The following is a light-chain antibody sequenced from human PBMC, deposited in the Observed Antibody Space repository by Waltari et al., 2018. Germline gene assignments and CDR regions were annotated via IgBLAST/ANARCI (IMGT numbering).Light chain of an antibody. Sequence: QSALTQPASVSGSPGQSITISCTGTSSDVGGYNSVSWYQHHPGKAPKVIIYDVSQRPSGVSNRFSGSKSGNTASLTISGLQPEDEADYFCCSYAGNYIHVLFGGGTKLTVL. V-gene: IGLV2-23*02. CDR2: DVS. J-gene: IGLJ2*01. CDR3: CSYAGNYIHVL. CDR1: SSDVGGYNS.